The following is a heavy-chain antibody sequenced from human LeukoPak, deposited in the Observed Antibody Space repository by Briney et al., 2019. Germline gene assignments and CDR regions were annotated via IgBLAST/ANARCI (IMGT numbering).Heavy chain of an antibody. V-gene: IGHV3-7*01. Sequence: GGYLRLYCAASGFTFSNYWMNWVRHAPGKGLEWVANVKQDGSEKYYVASVKGRFTISRDNAKNSLYLQMNSLRAEDTAVYYCATRYFDLWGRGTLVTVSS. CDR3: ATRYFDL. CDR1: GFTFSNYW. J-gene: IGHJ2*01. CDR2: VKQDGSEK.